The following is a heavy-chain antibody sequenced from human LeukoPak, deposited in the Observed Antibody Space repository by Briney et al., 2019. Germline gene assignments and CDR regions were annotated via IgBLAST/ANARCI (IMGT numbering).Heavy chain of an antibody. CDR2: IYTGGNT. D-gene: IGHD3-22*01. CDR3: ARGDDSGYYDYFDY. V-gene: IGHV3-53*01. CDR1: GFTVDSNY. J-gene: IGHJ4*02. Sequence: SGGSLRLSCAASGFTVDSNYLSWVRQAPGKGLEWVSTIYTGGNTYYAASVKGRFTISRDFSKNTVFPHMNSLRAEDTDMYYCARGDDSGYYDYFDYWGQGALVTVSS.